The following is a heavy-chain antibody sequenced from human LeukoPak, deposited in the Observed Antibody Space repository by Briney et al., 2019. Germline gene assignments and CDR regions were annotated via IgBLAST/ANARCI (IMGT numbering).Heavy chain of an antibody. CDR3: ARDLITMVRGAHLFDY. CDR2: ISAYNGNT. D-gene: IGHD3-10*01. Sequence: ASVKVSCKASGYTFTSYGISWVRQAPGQGLEWMGWISAYNGNTNYAQKLQGRVTMTTDTSTSTAYMELRSPRSDDTAVYYCARDLITMVRGAHLFDYWGQGTLVTVSS. V-gene: IGHV1-18*01. J-gene: IGHJ4*02. CDR1: GYTFTSYG.